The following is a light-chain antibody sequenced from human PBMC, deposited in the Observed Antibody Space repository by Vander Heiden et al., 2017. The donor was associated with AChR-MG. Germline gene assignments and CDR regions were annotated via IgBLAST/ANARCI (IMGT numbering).Light chain of an antibody. J-gene: IGKJ2*01. CDR2: WAS. Sequence: DIVMTQSPDSLAVSLGERATVNCKSSQSVLYTSNNKNYLAWYQQKPGQPPKLVIYWASTRESGVPDRFSGSGSGTDFTLTISSLQAEDVAVYYCQQYDSTPYTFGLGTKLEIK. CDR1: QSVLYTSNNKNY. CDR3: QQYDSTPYT. V-gene: IGKV4-1*01.